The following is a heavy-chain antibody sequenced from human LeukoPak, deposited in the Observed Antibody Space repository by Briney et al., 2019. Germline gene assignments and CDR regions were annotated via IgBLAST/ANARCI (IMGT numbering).Heavy chain of an antibody. D-gene: IGHD2-15*01. J-gene: IGHJ4*02. V-gene: IGHV3-23*01. CDR2: ISDSGGKT. CDR3: VRDGPRGDFDY. Sequence: GGSLRLSCAASGFTVSNYGMNWVRQAPGKGLEWVSVISDSGGKTHYADSVKGRFTISRDNSKNTLYLQMNRLRAEDTAVYYCVRDGPRGDFDYWGQGTLVTVSS. CDR1: GFTVSNYG.